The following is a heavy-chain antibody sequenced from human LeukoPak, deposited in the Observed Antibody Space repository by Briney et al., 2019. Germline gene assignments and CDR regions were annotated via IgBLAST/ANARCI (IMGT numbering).Heavy chain of an antibody. J-gene: IGHJ4*02. D-gene: IGHD3-22*01. CDR2: ISAYNGNT. CDR3: ARVASGDSSGYCFLHRFDY. Sequence: GASVKVSCKASGYTFTSYGISWVRQAPGQGLEWMGWISAYNGNTNYAQKLQGRVTMTTDTSTSTAYMELRSLRSDDTAVYYCARVASGDSSGYCFLHRFDYWGQGTLVTVSS. V-gene: IGHV1-18*01. CDR1: GYTFTSYG.